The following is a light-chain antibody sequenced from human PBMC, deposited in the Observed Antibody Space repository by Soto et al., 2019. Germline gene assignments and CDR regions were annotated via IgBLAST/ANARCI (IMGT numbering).Light chain of an antibody. J-gene: IGLJ2*01. V-gene: IGLV1-44*01. CDR1: SSNIGSNA. CDR3: AAWDDSLNGPV. Sequence: QSVLTQAPSASGTPGQRVTISCSGSSSNIGSNAVNWYQQLPGTAPKLLMYGNTHRPSGVPDRFSGAKSGTSASLAISGLQSEDEGDYCCAAWDDSLNGPVFGGGTKVTVL. CDR2: GNT.